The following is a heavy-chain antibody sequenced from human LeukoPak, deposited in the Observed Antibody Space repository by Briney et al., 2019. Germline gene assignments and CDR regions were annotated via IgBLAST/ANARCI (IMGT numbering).Heavy chain of an antibody. J-gene: IGHJ6*02. V-gene: IGHV1-18*01. CDR1: GYTFTSYG. D-gene: IGHD3-10*01. CDR3: ARARGSGSPYGMDV. CDR2: ISAYNGNT. Sequence: ASVKVSCKASGYTFTSYGISWVRQAPGQGLEWMGWISAYNGNTNYAQKLQGRVTMTTDTSTSTVYMELSSLRSEDTAVYYCARARGSGSPYGMDVWGQGTTVTVSS.